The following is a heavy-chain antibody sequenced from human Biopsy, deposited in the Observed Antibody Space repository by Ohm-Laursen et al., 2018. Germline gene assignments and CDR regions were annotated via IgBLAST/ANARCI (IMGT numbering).Heavy chain of an antibody. V-gene: IGHV4-31*11. CDR1: GHSVRSGYF. Sequence: TLSLTCAVSGHSVRSGYFWAWIRQRPGKGLEWIGYISYNERTHYNPSLTSRLAISFDTSNNRISLQLRSVSVADTAVYYCVREPKTGTAEAWYFDLWGRGSPVTVPS. CDR3: VREPKTGTAEAWYFDL. J-gene: IGHJ2*01. D-gene: IGHD3-9*01. CDR2: ISYNERT.